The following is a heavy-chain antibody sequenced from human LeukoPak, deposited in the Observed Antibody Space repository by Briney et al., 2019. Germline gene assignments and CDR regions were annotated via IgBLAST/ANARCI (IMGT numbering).Heavy chain of an antibody. J-gene: IGHJ4*02. CDR1: GFTFDDYA. Sequence: PGGSLRLSCAASGFTFDDYAMHWVRQVPGKGLEWVPLISGDGGSPWYADSVKGRFTISRDNSKNSLHLQMNGLRTEDTALYYCAKTTSILGTQIDYWGQGTLVTVSS. D-gene: IGHD3-16*01. CDR2: ISGDGGSP. V-gene: IGHV3-43*02. CDR3: AKTTSILGTQIDY.